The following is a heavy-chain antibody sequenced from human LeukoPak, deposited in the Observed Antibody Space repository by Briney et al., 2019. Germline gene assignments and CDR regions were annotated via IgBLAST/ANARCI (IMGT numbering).Heavy chain of an antibody. Sequence: GRSLRLSCAASGFTFSSYGMHWVRQAPGKGLEWVAVIWYDGSNKYYADSVKGRFTISRDNSKNTLYLQMNSLRAEDTAVYYCAKGFGTGSYYGNSWGQGTLVTVSS. CDR3: AKGFGTGSYYGNS. J-gene: IGHJ5*02. V-gene: IGHV3-33*06. CDR1: GFTFSSYG. D-gene: IGHD1-26*01. CDR2: IWYDGSNK.